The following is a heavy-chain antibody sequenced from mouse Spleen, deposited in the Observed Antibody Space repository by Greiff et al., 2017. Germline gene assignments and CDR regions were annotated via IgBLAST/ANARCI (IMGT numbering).Heavy chain of an antibody. CDR3: ARQGLRYYFDY. Sequence: EVKLMESGGGLVKPGGSLKLSCAASGFTFSSYAMSWVRQTPEKRLEWVATISSGGSYTYYPDSVKGRFTISRDNAKNTLYLQMSSLRSEDTAMYYCARQGLRYYFDYWGQGTTLTVSS. CDR1: GFTFSSYA. J-gene: IGHJ2*01. V-gene: IGHV5-9-3*01. CDR2: ISSGGSYT. D-gene: IGHD1-1*01.